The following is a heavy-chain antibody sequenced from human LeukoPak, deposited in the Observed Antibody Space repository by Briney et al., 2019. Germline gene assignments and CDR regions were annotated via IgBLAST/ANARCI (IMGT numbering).Heavy chain of an antibody. V-gene: IGHV3-30*04. Sequence: GGSLRLSCAASGFTFSSYAMHWVRQAPGKGLEWVAFISYDGSNKYYADSVKGRFTISRDNSKNTLYLQMNSLRAEDTAMYYCARAVGSGSYYNSNWSDPWGQGTLVTVSS. CDR1: GFTFSSYA. CDR3: ARAVGSGSYYNSNWSDP. J-gene: IGHJ5*02. CDR2: ISYDGSNK. D-gene: IGHD3-10*01.